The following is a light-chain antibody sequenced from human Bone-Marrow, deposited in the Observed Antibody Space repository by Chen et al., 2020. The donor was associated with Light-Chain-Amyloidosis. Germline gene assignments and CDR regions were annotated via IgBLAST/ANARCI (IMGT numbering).Light chain of an antibody. CDR2: LGS. J-gene: IGKJ1*01. CDR1: QGRSHSTGYNY. CDR3: MQALQSPPT. Sequence: DVVLTQSPLSLPVTPGEPASISCRSSQGRSHSTGYNYLDWYLQKPGQSPQLLIYLGSTRASGVPDRVSGSGSGTDFTLKSRRVETEDVGVYYCMQALQSPPTFGQGTKVEIK. V-gene: IGKV2-28*01.